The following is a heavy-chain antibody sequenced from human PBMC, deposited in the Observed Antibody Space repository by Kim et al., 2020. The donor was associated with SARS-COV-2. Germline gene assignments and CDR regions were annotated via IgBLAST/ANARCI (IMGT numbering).Heavy chain of an antibody. CDR3: ARLPRGHDGFDI. CDR1: EFTFSSYE. CDR2: INSVGSTI. J-gene: IGHJ3*02. V-gene: IGHV3-48*03. D-gene: IGHD3-16*01. Sequence: GGSLRLSCAASEFTFSSYEMNWVRQAPGKGLEWISYINSVGSTIYNADSVKGRFTVSRDNANKSLHLQMNSLRVEDTAVYYCARLPRGHDGFDIWGQGTMVTVSS.